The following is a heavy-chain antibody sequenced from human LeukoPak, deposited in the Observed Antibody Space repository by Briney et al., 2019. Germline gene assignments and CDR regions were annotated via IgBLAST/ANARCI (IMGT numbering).Heavy chain of an antibody. Sequence: GASVKVSCKVSGYALTELSIHWVRQAPGKGFEWMGGVDPKDGETIYAQNFQDRVTVTDDRSTDTSYMELRGLTSEDTALYYCAGDVLVSGGSYYHCFWGQGTLVTVSS. CDR1: GYALTELS. V-gene: IGHV1-24*01. CDR2: VDPKDGET. D-gene: IGHD3-10*01. CDR3: AGDVLVSGGSYYHCF. J-gene: IGHJ4*02.